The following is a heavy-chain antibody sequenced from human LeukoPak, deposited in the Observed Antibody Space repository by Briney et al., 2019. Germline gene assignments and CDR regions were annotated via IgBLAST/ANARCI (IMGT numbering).Heavy chain of an antibody. D-gene: IGHD3-10*01. CDR3: ARHYYGSGSFDY. Sequence: SETLSLTCAVSGYSISSGYYWGWIRQPAGKGLEWLGRIYTSGSTNYNPSLKSRVTISVDTSKNQFSLNLSSVTAADTAVYYCARHYYGSGSFDYWGQGTLVTVSS. V-gene: IGHV4-38-2*01. CDR1: GYSISSGYY. J-gene: IGHJ4*02. CDR2: IYTSGST.